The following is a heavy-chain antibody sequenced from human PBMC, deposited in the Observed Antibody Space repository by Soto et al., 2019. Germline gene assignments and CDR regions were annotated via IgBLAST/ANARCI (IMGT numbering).Heavy chain of an antibody. V-gene: IGHV1-69*02. CDR1: GGTFSSYT. J-gene: IGHJ6*03. CDR3: ARAGYSSSWKEGGEYYDYMDV. D-gene: IGHD6-13*01. CDR2: IIPILGIA. Sequence: QVQLVQSGAEVKKPGSSVKVACKASGGTFSSYTISWVRQAPGQGLEWMGRIIPILGIANYAQKFQGRVTIAAYKSTSTAYMELSSLRSEDTAVYDCARAGYSSSWKEGGEYYDYMDVWGKGTTVPVSS.